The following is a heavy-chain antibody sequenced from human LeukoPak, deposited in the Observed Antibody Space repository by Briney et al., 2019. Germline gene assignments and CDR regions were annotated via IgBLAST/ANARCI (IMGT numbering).Heavy chain of an antibody. CDR3: ARVTTVTTGAHYYYYYMDV. J-gene: IGHJ6*03. Sequence: AETLSLTCTVSGGTISSYYWSWVRQPAGKGLEWVGRIYTSGSTNYNPSLKSRVTMSVDTSNNQFSLKLSSVTAADTAVYYCARVTTVTTGAHYYYYYMDVWGKGTTVTVSS. CDR2: IYTSGST. V-gene: IGHV4-4*07. CDR1: GGTISSYY. D-gene: IGHD4-17*01.